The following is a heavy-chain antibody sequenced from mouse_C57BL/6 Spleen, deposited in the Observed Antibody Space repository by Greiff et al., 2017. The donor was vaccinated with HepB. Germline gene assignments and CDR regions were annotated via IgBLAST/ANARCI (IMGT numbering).Heavy chain of an antibody. J-gene: IGHJ2*01. CDR3: GRQGDGYYVTYFDY. CDR1: GFSFNTYA. D-gene: IGHD2-3*01. CDR2: IRSKSNNYAT. V-gene: IGHV10-1*01. Sequence: EVKLVESGGGLVQPKGSLKLSCAASGFSFNTYAMNWVRQAPGKGLEWVARIRSKSNNYATYYADSVKDRFTISRDDSESMLYLQMNNLKTEDTAMYYCGRQGDGYYVTYFDYWGQGTTLTVSS.